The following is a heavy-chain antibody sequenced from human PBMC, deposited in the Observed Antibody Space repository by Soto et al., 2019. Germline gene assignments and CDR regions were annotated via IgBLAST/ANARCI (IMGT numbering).Heavy chain of an antibody. CDR1: GYTFTRYG. J-gene: IGHJ6*02. CDR2: IPPNSGGT. CDR3: ARGKGIASYEYYDKDV. Sequence: SVKFSCNASGYTFTRYGIRWVRQAPRQGLEWMPCIPPNSGGTNYAQKFQGSVTMTRDTSISPAYMELSRLRSDDTPVNYCARGKGIASYEYYDKDVWVQRTTDGVSS. V-gene: IGHV1-2*02. D-gene: IGHD2-21*01.